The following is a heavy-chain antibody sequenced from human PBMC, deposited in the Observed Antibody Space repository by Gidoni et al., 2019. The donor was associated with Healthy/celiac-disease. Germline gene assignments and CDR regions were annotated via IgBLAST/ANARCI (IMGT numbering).Heavy chain of an antibody. J-gene: IGHJ6*02. CDR2: IYCSGST. Sequence: QVQLQESCPGLVKPSETLSLTCTASGGSIRSYYASWIRQPPGKGLEWIGYIYCSGSTNYNPSLKSRVTISVDTSKNQFSLKLSSVTAADTAVYYCARDRRLNQDYYYGMDVWGQGTTVTVSS. V-gene: IGHV4-59*01. CDR1: GGSIRSYY. CDR3: ARDRRLNQDYYYGMDV. D-gene: IGHD1-1*01.